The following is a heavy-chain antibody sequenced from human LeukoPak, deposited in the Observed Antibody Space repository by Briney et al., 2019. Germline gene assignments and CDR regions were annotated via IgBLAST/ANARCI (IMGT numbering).Heavy chain of an antibody. D-gene: IGHD6-6*01. Sequence: ASVKVSCKASGYTFTSYDINWVRQATGQGLEWMGWMNPNSGKTGHAQKFHGRVTMTMNTYISTAYMELSSLRSGDTAVYYCARASEYSSPSDDYWGQGTLVTVSS. V-gene: IGHV1-8*01. CDR3: ARASEYSSPSDDY. J-gene: IGHJ4*02. CDR1: GYTFTSYD. CDR2: MNPNSGKT.